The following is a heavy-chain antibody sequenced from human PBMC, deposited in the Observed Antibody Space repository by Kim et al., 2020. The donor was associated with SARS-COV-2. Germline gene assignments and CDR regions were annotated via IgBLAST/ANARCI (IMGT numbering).Heavy chain of an antibody. Sequence: RYRPAFQGQVNISADKSISTAYLQWSSLKASDTAMYYCARLDIPHKAFDIWGQGTMVTVSS. D-gene: IGHD2-2*01. V-gene: IGHV5-51*01. J-gene: IGHJ3*02. CDR3: ARLDIPHKAFDI.